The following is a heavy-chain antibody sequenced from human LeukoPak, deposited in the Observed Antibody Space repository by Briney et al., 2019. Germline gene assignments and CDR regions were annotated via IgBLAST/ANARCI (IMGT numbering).Heavy chain of an antibody. D-gene: IGHD4-17*01. Sequence: SETLSLTCAVYGGSFSGYYWSWIRQPPGKGLEWIGEINHSGSTNHNPSLKSRVTISVDTSKNQFSLKLSSVTAADTAVYYCARGYGDFDYWGQGTLVTVSS. CDR3: ARGYGDFDY. CDR1: GGSFSGYY. CDR2: INHSGST. J-gene: IGHJ4*02. V-gene: IGHV4-34*01.